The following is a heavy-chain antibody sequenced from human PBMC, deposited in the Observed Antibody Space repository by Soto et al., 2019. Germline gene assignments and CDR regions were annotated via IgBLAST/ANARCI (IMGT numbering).Heavy chain of an antibody. Sequence: EVQLLESGGGLVQPGGSLRLSCVASGFTFSNYAMSWVLKAPGQGLEWVSAISGNGGNTYYADAVKGRFTISRDNSKNTLYLQMNSLRADDTAVYYCANGGTGEGYFDHWGQGTLVTVSS. CDR1: GFTFSNYA. CDR2: ISGNGGNT. D-gene: IGHD7-27*01. V-gene: IGHV3-23*01. J-gene: IGHJ4*02. CDR3: ANGGTGEGYFDH.